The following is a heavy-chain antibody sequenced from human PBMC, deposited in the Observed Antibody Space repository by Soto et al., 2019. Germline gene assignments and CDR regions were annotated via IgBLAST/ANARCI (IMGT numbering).Heavy chain of an antibody. V-gene: IGHV4-39*01. J-gene: IGHJ5*02. CDR1: GGSISSSDFY. Sequence: QLQLQESGPGLLKPSETLSLTCTVSGGSISSSDFYWVWLRQPPGKGLDFIGSMYYSGTTYCNPSLKNRITISVDTSKNQFSLKLISVTAADTAVYYCAVVDSTGNWFDPWGQGALVTVSS. CDR2: MYYSGTT. D-gene: IGHD3-22*01. CDR3: AVVDSTGNWFDP.